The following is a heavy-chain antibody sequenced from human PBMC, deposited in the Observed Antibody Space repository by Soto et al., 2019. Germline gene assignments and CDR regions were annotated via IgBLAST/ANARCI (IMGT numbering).Heavy chain of an antibody. CDR3: VRDKPHNWFDP. Sequence: EVQLVESGGGLVQPGGSLRLSCAGSGFTLSDHYIDWVRQAPGKGLEWVGRSRDKAQGYSTAYAASVKGRFTTSRDESKNSVYLQMNSLRAEDTAVYYCVRDKPHNWFDPWGQGTPVTVSS. CDR1: GFTLSDHY. J-gene: IGHJ5*02. V-gene: IGHV3-72*01. CDR2: SRDKAQGYST.